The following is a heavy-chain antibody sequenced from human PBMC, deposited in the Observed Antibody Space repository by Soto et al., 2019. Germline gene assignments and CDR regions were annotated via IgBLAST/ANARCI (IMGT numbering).Heavy chain of an antibody. Sequence: GASVKVSCKASGYTFTSYDLNWVRQATGQGLEWMGWMNPNSGNTGYAQKFQGRVTMTRNTSISTAYMELSSLRSEDTAVYYCARAILGLRQDRDAFDIWCQGTMVTVSS. J-gene: IGHJ3*02. D-gene: IGHD3-9*01. CDR3: ARAILGLRQDRDAFDI. CDR1: GYTFTSYD. CDR2: MNPNSGNT. V-gene: IGHV1-8*01.